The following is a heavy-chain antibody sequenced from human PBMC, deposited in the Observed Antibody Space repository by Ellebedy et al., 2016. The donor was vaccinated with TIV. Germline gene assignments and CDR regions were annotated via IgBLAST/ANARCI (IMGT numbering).Heavy chain of an antibody. CDR3: VKDRGDIIRDFDY. J-gene: IGHJ4*02. D-gene: IGHD2-21*02. CDR2: INNNGGNT. V-gene: IGHV3-64D*06. CDR1: GFTFSHYA. Sequence: PGGSLRLSCSASGFTFSHYAMHWVRQAPGKGLEYVSAINNNGGNTYYADSAKGRFTISRDSSKSTLYLQMSSLRPEDTAMYYCVKDRGDIIRDFDYWGQGTLVTVSS.